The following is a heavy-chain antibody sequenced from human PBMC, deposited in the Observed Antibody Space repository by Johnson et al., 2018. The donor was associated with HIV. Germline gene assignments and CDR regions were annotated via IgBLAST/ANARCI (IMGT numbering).Heavy chain of an antibody. D-gene: IGHD6-6*01. CDR2: VWYDGSNK. J-gene: IGHJ3*02. CDR1: GFTFSSYG. V-gene: IGHV3-33*06. Sequence: QMHLVESGGGVVQPGRSLRLSCAASGFTFSSYGMHWVRQAPGKGLEWVAGVWYDGSNKYYADSVKGRFTISRDNSKNTLYLQMNSLRAEDTAVYYCAKDNELIAARGHGAFDIWGQGTMVTVSS. CDR3: AKDNELIAARGHGAFDI.